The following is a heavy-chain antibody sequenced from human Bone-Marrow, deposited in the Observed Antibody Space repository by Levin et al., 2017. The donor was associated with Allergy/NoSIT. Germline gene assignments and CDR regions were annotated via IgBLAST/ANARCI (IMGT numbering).Heavy chain of an antibody. D-gene: IGHD6-19*01. CDR1: GFTFSDYY. V-gene: IGHV3-11*01. Sequence: GGSLRLSCAASGFTFSDYYMSWIRQAPGKGLEWVSYISSSGSTIYYADSVKGRFTISRDNAKNSLYLQMNSLRAEDTAVYYCARPRRNLPRSGCLDVWGQGTTVTVSS. CDR3: ARPRRNLPRSGCLDV. J-gene: IGHJ6*02. CDR2: ISSSGSTI.